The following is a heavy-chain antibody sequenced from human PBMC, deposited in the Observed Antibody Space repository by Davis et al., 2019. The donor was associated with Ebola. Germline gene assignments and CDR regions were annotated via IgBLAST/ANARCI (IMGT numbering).Heavy chain of an antibody. CDR3: ARHASQRSIFDY. D-gene: IGHD3-16*01. CDR2: IYYSGST. J-gene: IGHJ4*02. Sequence: MPSETLSLTCTVSGGSISSSSYYWGWIRQPPGKGLEWIGSIYYSGSTNYNPSLKSRVTISVATSKNQFFLKLSSVTAADTAVYFCARHASQRSIFDYWGQGTLVTVSS. V-gene: IGHV4-39*01. CDR1: GGSISSSSYY.